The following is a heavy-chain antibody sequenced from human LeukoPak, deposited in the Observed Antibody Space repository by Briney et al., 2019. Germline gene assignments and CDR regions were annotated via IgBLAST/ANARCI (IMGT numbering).Heavy chain of an antibody. J-gene: IGHJ3*02. CDR3: ARGNRLYSSSWSSLAFDI. V-gene: IGHV1-8*01. CDR1: GYIFTNYD. Sequence: GASVKVSCKASGYIFTNYDINWVRQATGQGLEWMGWTNPNSGYTGYAQKFQGRVTMTRSTSISTAYMEMSSLRSEDTAVYYCARGNRLYSSSWSSLAFDIWGQGTMVTVSS. D-gene: IGHD6-13*01. CDR2: TNPNSGYT.